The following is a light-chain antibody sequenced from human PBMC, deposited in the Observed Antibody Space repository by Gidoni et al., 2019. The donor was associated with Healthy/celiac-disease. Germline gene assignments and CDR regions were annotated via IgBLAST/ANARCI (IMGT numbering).Light chain of an antibody. CDR3: QQSYSTLVT. Sequence: DIQMTQSPSSLSASVGDRVTITCRASQSMSSYLNWYQQKPGKAPKLLIYAASSLQSGVPSRFSGSGSGTDFTLTISSLQPEDFATYYCQQSYSTLVTFGQXTKVEIK. J-gene: IGKJ1*01. V-gene: IGKV1-39*01. CDR1: QSMSSY. CDR2: AAS.